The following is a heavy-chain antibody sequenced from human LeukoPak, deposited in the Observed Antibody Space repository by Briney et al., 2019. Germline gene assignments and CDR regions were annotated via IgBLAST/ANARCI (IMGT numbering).Heavy chain of an antibody. J-gene: IGHJ6*02. D-gene: IGHD4-17*01. CDR3: ARYYGDEYYYYGMDV. CDR1: GYTFTSYD. CDR2: MNPNSGNT. V-gene: IGHV1-8*01. Sequence: ASVKVSCKASGYTFTSYDINWVRQATGQGLEWMGWMNPNSGNTGYAQKFQGRVTMTRNTSISTAYMELSSLRSEDTAVYYCARYYGDEYYYYGMDVWDQGTTVTVSS.